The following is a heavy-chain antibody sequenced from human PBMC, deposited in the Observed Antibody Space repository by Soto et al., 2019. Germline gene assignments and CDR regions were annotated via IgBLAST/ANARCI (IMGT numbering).Heavy chain of an antibody. Sequence: EVQLVESGGGLVKPGGSLRLSCTASGLSFSSDSMNWVRQAPGKGLEWVSSISGSSSYIYYADSVKGRFTISRDNAKNSVYLQMNSLRAEXTAVYYCARGLGYCNVGSCSGAFDMWGQGTMVTVSS. V-gene: IGHV3-21*01. D-gene: IGHD2-15*01. CDR1: GLSFSSDS. CDR3: ARGLGYCNVGSCSGAFDM. J-gene: IGHJ3*02. CDR2: ISGSSSYI.